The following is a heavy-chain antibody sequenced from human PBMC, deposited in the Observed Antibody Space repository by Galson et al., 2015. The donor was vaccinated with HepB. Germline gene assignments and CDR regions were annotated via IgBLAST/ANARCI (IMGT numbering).Heavy chain of an antibody. Sequence: SLRLSGAASGFTFSSYAMHWVRQAAGKGLDFVSAISSHGDSTYYADSVEGRFTISRDNSKNTLYPQMSSLRAEDTALYYCVKCQQGYSGYDYLDYWGQGTLVTVSS. J-gene: IGHJ4*02. CDR3: VKCQQGYSGYDYLDY. CDR1: GFTFSSYA. V-gene: IGHV3-64D*06. CDR2: ISSHGDST. D-gene: IGHD5-12*01.